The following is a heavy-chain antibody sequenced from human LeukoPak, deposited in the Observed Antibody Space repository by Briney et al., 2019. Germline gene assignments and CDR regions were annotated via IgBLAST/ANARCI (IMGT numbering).Heavy chain of an antibody. CDR2: IIPIFGTA. CDR3: ARGPSGYYYGSGAIPYYYMDV. CDR1: GGTFSSYA. J-gene: IGHJ6*03. Sequence: SVKVSCKASGGTFSSYAISWVRQAPGQRLEWMGGIIPIFGTANYAQKFQGRVTITADESTSTAYMELSSLRSEDTAVYYCARGPSGYYYGSGAIPYYYMDVWGKGTTVTISS. V-gene: IGHV1-69*13. D-gene: IGHD3-10*01.